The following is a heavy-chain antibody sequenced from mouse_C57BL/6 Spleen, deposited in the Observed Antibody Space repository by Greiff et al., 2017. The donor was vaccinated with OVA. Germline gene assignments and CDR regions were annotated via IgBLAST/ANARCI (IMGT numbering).Heavy chain of an antibody. CDR1: GFTFSDYG. CDR3: ARHLYYYAMDY. V-gene: IGHV5-17*01. J-gene: IGHJ4*01. CDR2: ISSGSSTI. Sequence: EVQLVESGGGLVKPGGSLKLSCAASGFTFSDYGMHWVRQAPEKGLEWVAYISSGSSTIYYADTVKGRFTISRDNAKNTLFLQMTSLRSEDTAMYYCARHLYYYAMDYWGQGTSVTVSS.